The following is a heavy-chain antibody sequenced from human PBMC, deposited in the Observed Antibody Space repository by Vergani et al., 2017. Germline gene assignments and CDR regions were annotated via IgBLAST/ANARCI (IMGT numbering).Heavy chain of an antibody. Sequence: VQLVESGGGVVRPGGSLRLSCATSGFTLSNYDMQWIRQGPGKGLEFVAFIQFDGSNQYYADSVKGRFTLSRDFSKNTLYLQMNSLRTDDTATYYCAKHFRGWGIDYWCQGTQVIVSS. D-gene: IGHD3-16*01. J-gene: IGHJ4*02. CDR2: IQFDGSNQ. CDR3: AKHFRGWGIDY. CDR1: GFTLSNYD. V-gene: IGHV3-30*02.